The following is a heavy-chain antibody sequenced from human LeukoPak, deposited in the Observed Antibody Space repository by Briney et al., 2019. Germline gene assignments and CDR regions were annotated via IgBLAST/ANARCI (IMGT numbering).Heavy chain of an antibody. Sequence: ASVKVSCKASGYTFTSYYMHWVRQAPGQGLEWMGIINPSGGSTSYAQKFQGRVTMTRDTSTSTVYVELSSLRSEDTAAYYCARDPPFGDSSGYDYTLDIWGQGTMVTVSS. V-gene: IGHV1-46*01. J-gene: IGHJ3*02. CDR3: ARDPPFGDSSGYDYTLDI. CDR1: GYTFTSYY. D-gene: IGHD3-22*01. CDR2: INPSGGST.